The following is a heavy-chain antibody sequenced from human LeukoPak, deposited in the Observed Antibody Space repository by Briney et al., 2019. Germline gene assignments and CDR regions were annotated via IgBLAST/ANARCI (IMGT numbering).Heavy chain of an antibody. CDR1: GFDFSNNG. D-gene: IGHD6-19*01. V-gene: IGHV3-30*02. CDR3: AKDIAVSDSYFGY. CDR2: IRFDAANQ. J-gene: IGHJ4*02. Sequence: GGSLRLSCGASGFDFSNNGMHWVRQAPGKGLEWVSFIRFDAANQYYADSVKGRFTISRDNSKKTLYLQMDSLRYEDTGIYHCAKDIAVSDSYFGYWGQGTLVTVSS.